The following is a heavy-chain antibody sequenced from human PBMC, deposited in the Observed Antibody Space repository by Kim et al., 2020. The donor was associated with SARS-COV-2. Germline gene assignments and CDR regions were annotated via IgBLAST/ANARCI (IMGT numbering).Heavy chain of an antibody. CDR2: ISDSGHNT. V-gene: IGHV3-23*01. Sequence: GGSLRLSCAASGLTLSSNAMSWVRQAPGEGLEWVSAISDSGHNTYYADSVKGRFTISRDNSKNTLYLQLNSLRDEDTAIYYCAKGGGSGYYYFDSWGQGTLVTVSS. D-gene: IGHD5-12*01. CDR3: AKGGGSGYYYFDS. J-gene: IGHJ4*02. CDR1: GLTLSSNA.